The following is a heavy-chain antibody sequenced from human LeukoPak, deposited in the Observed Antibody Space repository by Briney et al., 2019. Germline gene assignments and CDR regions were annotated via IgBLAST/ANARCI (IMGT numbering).Heavy chain of an antibody. CDR3: AKKSGPDFPPLY. V-gene: IGHV3-23*01. J-gene: IGHJ4*02. D-gene: IGHD3/OR15-3a*01. Sequence: SGGSLRLSCAASGFTFSSYAMSWVRQAPGKGLEWVSGITGTGGSTFYADSVKGRFTISRDNSKNTLYLQMNILRPEDTALYYCAKKSGPDFPPLYWGQGTLVTVPS. CDR1: GFTFSSYA. CDR2: ITGTGGST.